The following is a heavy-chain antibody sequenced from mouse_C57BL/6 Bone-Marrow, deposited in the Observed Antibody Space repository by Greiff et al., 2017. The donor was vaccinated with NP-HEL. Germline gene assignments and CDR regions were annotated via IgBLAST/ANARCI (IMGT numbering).Heavy chain of an antibody. J-gene: IGHJ3*01. V-gene: IGHV1-18*01. Sequence: VQLKESGPELVKPGASVKIPCKASGYTFTDYNMDWVKQSHGKSLEWIGDINPNNGGTIYNQKFKGKATLTVDKSSSTAYMELRSLTSEDTAVYYCARSAYYDYYGFAYWGQGTLVTVSA. D-gene: IGHD2-4*01. CDR3: ARSAYYDYYGFAY. CDR2: INPNNGGT. CDR1: GYTFTDYN.